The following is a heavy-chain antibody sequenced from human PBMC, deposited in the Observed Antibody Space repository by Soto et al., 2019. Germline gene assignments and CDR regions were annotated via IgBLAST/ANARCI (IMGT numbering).Heavy chain of an antibody. CDR1: GDSVSSNSAA. V-gene: IGHV6-1*01. J-gene: IGHJ5*02. D-gene: IGHD3-3*01. Sequence: SQTLSLTCAISGDSVSSNSAAWNWIRKSPSRGLEWLGRTYYRSKWYNDYAVSVKSRITINPGTSKNQFSLQLNSVTPEDTAVYYCARERFGVVIIWFDPWGQGTLVTVSS. CDR3: ARERFGVVIIWFDP. CDR2: TYYRSKWYN.